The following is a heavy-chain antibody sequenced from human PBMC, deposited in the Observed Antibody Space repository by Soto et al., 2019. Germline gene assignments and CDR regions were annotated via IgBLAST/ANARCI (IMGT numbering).Heavy chain of an antibody. CDR1: GYTFPSYG. CDR3: ARGTTVETGND. V-gene: IGHV1-18*01. J-gene: IGHJ4*02. CDR2: ISAYNGNT. D-gene: IGHD4-17*01. Sequence: QVQLVQSGAEVKKHGASVKVSCKASGYTFPSYGISWVRQAPGQGLAWVGWISAYNGNTNYAQKLQGRITMTTDTSTSTDDMELRRLRSDDTAVYYCARGTTVETGNDWGQGTLFTVSS.